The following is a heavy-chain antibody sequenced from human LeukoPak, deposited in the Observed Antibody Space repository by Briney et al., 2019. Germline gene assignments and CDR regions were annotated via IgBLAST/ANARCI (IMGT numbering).Heavy chain of an antibody. CDR1: GYSFPSYW. V-gene: IGHV5-51*01. J-gene: IGHJ3*02. CDR3: ARTHCTDGVCYNGLDAFDI. Sequence: GESLKISCKGSGYSFPSYWIGWVRQMPGKGLEWMGIIYPGDSDTRYSPSFQGQVTISADKSISTAYLQWSSLKASDTAMYYCARTHCTDGVCYNGLDAFDIWGQGIMVTVSS. CDR2: IYPGDSDT. D-gene: IGHD2-8*01.